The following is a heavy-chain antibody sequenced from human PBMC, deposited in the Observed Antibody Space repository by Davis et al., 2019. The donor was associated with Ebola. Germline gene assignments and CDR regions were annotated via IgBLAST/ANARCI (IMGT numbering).Heavy chain of an antibody. V-gene: IGHV3-48*04. Sequence: GESLKISCAASGFIFSSYTMNWVRQTPGKGLEWLSYISGSSGSIFYADSVKGRFTISRDNAKNSLYLQMNSLRAEDTAVYYCARDLGIWEYSSSWYSYYYYGMDVWGQGTTVTVSS. CDR3: ARDLGIWEYSSSWYSYYYYGMDV. CDR1: GFIFSSYT. D-gene: IGHD6-13*01. J-gene: IGHJ6*02. CDR2: ISGSSGSI.